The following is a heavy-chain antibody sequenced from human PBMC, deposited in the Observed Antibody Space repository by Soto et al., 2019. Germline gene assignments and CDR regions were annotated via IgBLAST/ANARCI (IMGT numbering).Heavy chain of an antibody. V-gene: IGHV1-2*02. J-gene: IGHJ4*02. Sequence: ASLKVSCKTSGYPFSAYYIHCVRQAPGQVLEWMGWINPKSGGTLYAQKFQGRVTMTRDTSISTAYMELSRLRPDDTAVYYCARGGTFAYDTSGYSVYWGQGTLVTVSS. D-gene: IGHD3-22*01. CDR3: ARGGTFAYDTSGYSVY. CDR1: GYPFSAYY. CDR2: INPKSGGT.